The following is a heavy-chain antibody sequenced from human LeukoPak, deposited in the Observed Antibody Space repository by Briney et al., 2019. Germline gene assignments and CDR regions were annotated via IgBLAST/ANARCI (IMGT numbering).Heavy chain of an antibody. V-gene: IGHV1-69*04. CDR2: IIPILGIA. CDR1: GGTFSSYA. D-gene: IGHD3-22*01. CDR3: ARDAHHYYDSSGYYSDY. J-gene: IGHJ4*02. Sequence: ASVKVSCKASGGTFSSYAISWVRQAPGQGLEWMGRIIPILGIANYAQKFQGSVTITADKSTSTAYMELSSLRSEDTAVYYCARDAHHYYDSSGYYSDYWGQGTLVTVSS.